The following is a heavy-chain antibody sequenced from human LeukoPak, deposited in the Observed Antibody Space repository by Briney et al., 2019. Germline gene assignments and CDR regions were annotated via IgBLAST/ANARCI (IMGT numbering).Heavy chain of an antibody. CDR1: GFTFYDYA. J-gene: IGHJ5*02. Sequence: PGGSLRLSCAASGFTFYDYAMHWVRHAPGKGLEWVSGISWNSGSIGYADSVKGRFTISRDNAKNSLYLQMNSLRAEDTALYYCAKDMSPSLTTGWFDPWGQGTLVTVSS. D-gene: IGHD1-14*01. CDR2: ISWNSGSI. V-gene: IGHV3-9*01. CDR3: AKDMSPSLTTGWFDP.